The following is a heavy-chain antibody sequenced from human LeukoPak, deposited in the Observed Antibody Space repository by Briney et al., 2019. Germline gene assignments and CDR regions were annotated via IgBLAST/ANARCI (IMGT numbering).Heavy chain of an antibody. CDR3: ARSMGGRNDF. Sequence: GGSLRLSCAASGFTFDDYAMHWVRQAPGKGLEWVSLISGDGGSTYYADSVKGRFTISRDNAKNTVDLEMNSLTAEDTAVYYCARSMGGRNDFWGQGTLVTVSS. V-gene: IGHV3-43*02. D-gene: IGHD2-15*01. J-gene: IGHJ4*02. CDR1: GFTFDDYA. CDR2: ISGDGGST.